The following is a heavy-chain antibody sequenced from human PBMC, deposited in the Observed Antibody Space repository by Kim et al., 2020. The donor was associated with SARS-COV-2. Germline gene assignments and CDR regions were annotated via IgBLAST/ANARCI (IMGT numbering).Heavy chain of an antibody. D-gene: IGHD4-4*01. CDR3: ARDSKARTSFDY. CDR2: ISSSSSYT. V-gene: IGHV3-11*05. Sequence: GGSLRLSCAASGFTFSDYYMSWIRQAPGKGLEWVSYISSSSSYTNYADSVKGRFTISRDNAKNSLYLQMNSLRAEDTAVYYCARDSKARTSFDYWGQGTLVTASS. CDR1: GFTFSDYY. J-gene: IGHJ4*02.